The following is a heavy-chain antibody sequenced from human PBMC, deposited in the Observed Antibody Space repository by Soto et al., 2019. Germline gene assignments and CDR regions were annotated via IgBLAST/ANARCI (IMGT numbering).Heavy chain of an antibody. CDR2: ISGSGDNT. V-gene: IGHV3-23*01. J-gene: IGHJ5*02. CDR3: ARGYTGYCSGGTCCWFGP. CDR1: WLSIGSHA. D-gene: IGHD2-15*01. Sequence: GFKRVRSTVSWLSIGSHARRRIRKKKGKGLEWVSSISGSGDNTNYADSVKGRFTISRDNAKKSLYLQMNSLRAEDTAVYYCARGYTGYCSGGTCCWFGPCGEGTLGSVSS.